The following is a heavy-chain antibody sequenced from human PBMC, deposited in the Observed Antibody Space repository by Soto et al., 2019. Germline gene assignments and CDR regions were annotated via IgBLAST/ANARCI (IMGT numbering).Heavy chain of an antibody. CDR3: AKDRRYSSSWYALGS. V-gene: IGHV3-23*01. CDR2: IRGGGGST. Sequence: EVQLLESGGALAQPGESLRLSCVGSGFTFSVFAMSWVRQAPGKGLEWVSAIRGGGGSTFFADSVRGRFSISRDNSKGTVYLQLDNGRVEDTAIYRCAKDRRYSSSWYALGSWGQGTLVTVSS. D-gene: IGHD6-13*01. CDR1: GFTFSVFA. J-gene: IGHJ4*02.